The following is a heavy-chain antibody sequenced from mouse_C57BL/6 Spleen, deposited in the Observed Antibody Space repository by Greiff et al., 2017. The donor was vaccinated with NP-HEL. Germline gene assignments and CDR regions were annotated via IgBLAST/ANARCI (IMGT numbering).Heavy chain of an antibody. Sequence: EVKLMESGPGLVKPSQSLSLTCSVTGYSITSGYYWNWIRQFPGNQLEWMGYISYDGSNNYNPSLKNRISITRDTSKNQFFLKLNSVTTEDTATYYCARPLVPYWYFDVWGTGTTVTVSS. J-gene: IGHJ1*03. CDR2: ISYDGSN. V-gene: IGHV3-6*01. CDR3: ARPLVPYWYFDV. D-gene: IGHD2-10*02. CDR1: GYSITSGYY.